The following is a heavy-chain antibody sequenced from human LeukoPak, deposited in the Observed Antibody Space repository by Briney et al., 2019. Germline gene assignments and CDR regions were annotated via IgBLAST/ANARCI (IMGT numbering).Heavy chain of an antibody. CDR1: GFTFTSSA. J-gene: IGHJ2*01. V-gene: IGHV1-58*02. D-gene: IGHD6-13*01. Sequence: SVKVSCKASGFTFTSSAMQWVRQARGQRLEWIGWIVVGSGNTNYAQKFQERVTITRDMSTSTAYMELSSLRSEDTGVYYCAARQQLVRDWYFDLWGRGTLVTVSS. CDR3: AARQQLVRDWYFDL. CDR2: IVVGSGNT.